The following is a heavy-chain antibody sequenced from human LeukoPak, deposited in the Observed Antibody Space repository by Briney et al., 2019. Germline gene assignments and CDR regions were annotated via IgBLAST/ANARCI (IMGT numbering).Heavy chain of an antibody. CDR1: GYTFTSYG. CDR3: ARERQQLPDY. CDR2: ISAYNGNT. Sequence: ASGKLSCKASGYTFTSYGISWVRQAPGQGLEWMGWISAYNGNTNYAQKLQGRVTMTTDTSTSTAYMELRELRSDLRAVYYSARERQQLPDYWGQGTLVTVSS. J-gene: IGHJ4*02. D-gene: IGHD6-13*01. V-gene: IGHV1-18*01.